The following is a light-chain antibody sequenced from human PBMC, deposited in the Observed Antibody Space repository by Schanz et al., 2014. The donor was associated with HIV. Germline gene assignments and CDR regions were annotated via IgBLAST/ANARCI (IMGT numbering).Light chain of an antibody. V-gene: IGLV2-14*01. J-gene: IGLJ3*02. CDR2: EVS. Sequence: QSALTQPASVSGSPGQSITISCTGSSGDVGPYDYVSWYQQHPGQAPKLMIYEVSKRPSGVSNRFSGSKSGNTASLTISGLQAEDEADYYCSSYTSSSTKVFGGGTKLTVL. CDR1: SGDVGPYDY. CDR3: SSYTSSSTKV.